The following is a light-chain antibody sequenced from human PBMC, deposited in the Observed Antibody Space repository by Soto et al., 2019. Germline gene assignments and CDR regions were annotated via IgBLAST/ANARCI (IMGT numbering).Light chain of an antibody. CDR3: AQGLATPFT. Sequence: EIVLTQSPLSLPVTPGEPASISCRSSRNLLHSNGYYYLDWYLQTPGQSPQLLIYLGSNRASGVPDRFSGSGSGTDFTLTISRVEAEDVGVYFCAQGLATPFTFGGGTKVEFK. V-gene: IGKV2-28*01. CDR1: RNLLHSNGYYY. CDR2: LGS. J-gene: IGKJ4*01.